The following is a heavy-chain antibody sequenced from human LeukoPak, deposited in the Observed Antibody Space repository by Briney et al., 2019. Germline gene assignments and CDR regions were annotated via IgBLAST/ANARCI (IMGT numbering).Heavy chain of an antibody. CDR2: MNPNNNNT. CDR1: GYTFTSYQ. CDR3: ARSVIGYDILTGYYYFDY. D-gene: IGHD3-9*01. J-gene: IGHJ4*02. V-gene: IGHV1-8*02. Sequence: GASVKVSCKASGYTFTSYQISWVRQATGQGLEWMGWMNPNNNNTGYAQKFQGRVTMTRNTSISTAYMELSSLRSEDTAVYYCARSVIGYDILTGYYYFDYWGQGTLVTVSS.